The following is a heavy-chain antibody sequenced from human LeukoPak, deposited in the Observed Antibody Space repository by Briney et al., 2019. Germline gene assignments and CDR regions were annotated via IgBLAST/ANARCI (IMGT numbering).Heavy chain of an antibody. CDR2: IYSDGSRT. J-gene: IGHJ3*02. V-gene: IGHV3-74*01. CDR3: ERSGRGGAFDI. D-gene: IGHD1-26*01. CDR1: GFTFSSYW. Sequence: GGSLRLSCAASGFTFSSYWMHWVRQAPGKGLVWVSRIYSDGSRTDYADSVKGRFTISGDNAKNTLYLQMNSLRDEDTAVYYCERSGRGGAFDIWGQGTRVTVSS.